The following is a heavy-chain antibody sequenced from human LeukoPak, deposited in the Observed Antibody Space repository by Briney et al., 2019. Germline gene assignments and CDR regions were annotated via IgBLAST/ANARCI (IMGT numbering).Heavy chain of an antibody. CDR3: ARGGEGPRLAGSF. Sequence: ASVKVSCKASGYTFTSHYMHWVRQAPGQGLEWMGVINPTGDTTRYAQKFQGRVTMTRDMSTSTVFMELSSLRSEDTAVYYCARGGEGPRLAGSFWGQGTLVTVSS. CDR2: INPTGDTT. D-gene: IGHD3-16*01. V-gene: IGHV1-46*01. CDR1: GYTFTSHY. J-gene: IGHJ4*02.